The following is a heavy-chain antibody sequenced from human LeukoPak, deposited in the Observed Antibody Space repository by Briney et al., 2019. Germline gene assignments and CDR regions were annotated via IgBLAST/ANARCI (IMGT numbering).Heavy chain of an antibody. CDR3: ARDQEGFDY. CDR1: GYTFTNNY. V-gene: IGHV1-46*01. J-gene: IGHJ4*02. Sequence: ASVKVSCKASGYTFTNNYLHWVRQAPGQGLEWMGMIYPRDGSTSYAQNFQGRVTVTRDTSTTTVHMELRGLRSEDTAVYYCARDQEGFDYWGQGTVATVSS. CDR2: IYPRDGST.